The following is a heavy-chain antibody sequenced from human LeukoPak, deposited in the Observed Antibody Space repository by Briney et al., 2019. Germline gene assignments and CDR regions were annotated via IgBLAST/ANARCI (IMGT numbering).Heavy chain of an antibody. CDR3: ARYYYGSGSYPDAYYYYGMDV. CDR1: GGSISSGGYY. J-gene: IGHJ6*04. V-gene: IGHV4-31*03. D-gene: IGHD3-10*01. CDR2: VYYSGST. Sequence: SQTLSLTCTVSGGSISSGGYYWSWIRQHPGKGLEWIGYVYYSGSTYYNPSLKSRVTISVDTSKNQFSLKLSSVTAADTAVYYCARYYYGSGSYPDAYYYYGMDVWGKGTTVTVSS.